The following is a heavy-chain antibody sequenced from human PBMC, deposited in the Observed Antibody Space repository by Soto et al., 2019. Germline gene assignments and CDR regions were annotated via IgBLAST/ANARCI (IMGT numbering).Heavy chain of an antibody. J-gene: IGHJ5*02. CDR1: GGSISETGYY. CDR2: IYYSGST. D-gene: IGHD3-10*01. V-gene: IGHV4-39*01. CDR3: AKLHCITNNCVPLDP. Sequence: SETLSLTCTVSGGSISETGYYWGWIRQPPGKGLEWIGNIYYSGSTDYNPSLKSRVTISVDTSKNQFSLKLSSVTAADTAVYYCAKLHCITNNCVPLDPWGQGTLVTV.